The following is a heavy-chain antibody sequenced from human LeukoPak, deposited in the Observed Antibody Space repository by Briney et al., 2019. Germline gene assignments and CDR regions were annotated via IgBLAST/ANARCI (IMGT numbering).Heavy chain of an antibody. CDR3: AKDRGVVIARGVFDY. V-gene: IGHV3-74*01. Sequence: GGSLRLSCAASGFTFSSYWMHWVRQAPGKGPVWVSRINNDGSGTTYADSVKGRFTISRDDAKNTLYLQMNSLRAEDTAVYYCAKDRGVVIARGVFDYWGQGTLVTVSS. D-gene: IGHD2-21*01. CDR1: GFTFSSYW. CDR2: INNDGSGT. J-gene: IGHJ4*02.